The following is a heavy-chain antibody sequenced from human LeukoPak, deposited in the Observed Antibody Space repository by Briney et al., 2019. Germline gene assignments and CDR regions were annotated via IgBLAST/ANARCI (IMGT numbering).Heavy chain of an antibody. CDR3: ARQNIRIAAAALFDY. CDR2: IYYSGST. CDR1: GGSISSYY. V-gene: IGHV4-59*08. Sequence: TTSETLSLTCTVSGGSISSYYWSWIRQPPGKGLEWIGYIYYSGSTNYNPSLKSRVTISVDTSKNQFSLKLSSVTAADTAVYYCARQNIRIAAAALFDYWGQGTLVTVSS. D-gene: IGHD6-13*01. J-gene: IGHJ4*02.